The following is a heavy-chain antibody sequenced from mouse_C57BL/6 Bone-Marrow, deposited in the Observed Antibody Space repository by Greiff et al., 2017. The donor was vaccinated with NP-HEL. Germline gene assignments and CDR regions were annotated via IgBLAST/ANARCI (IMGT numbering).Heavy chain of an antibody. CDR2: IRSKSNNYAT. CDR3: VRHDYYGSSPFAY. D-gene: IGHD1-1*01. J-gene: IGHJ3*01. Sequence: EVQVVESGGGLVQPKGSLKLSCAASGFSFNTYAMNWFRQAPGQGLEWVARIRSKSNNYATYYADSVKDSFTISRDDSESMLYLQMNNLKTEDTAMYYCVRHDYYGSSPFAYWGQGTLVTVSA. V-gene: IGHV10-1*01. CDR1: GFSFNTYA.